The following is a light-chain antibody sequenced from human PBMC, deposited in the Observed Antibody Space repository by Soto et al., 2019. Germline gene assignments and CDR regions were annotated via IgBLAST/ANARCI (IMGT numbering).Light chain of an antibody. CDR3: QQSYSTPYT. V-gene: IGKV1-39*01. Sequence: DIQMTQSPSSLSASVGDRVTITCRASQSISSYLKWYQQKPRKAPKLLIYAASSLQSGVPSRFSGSGSGTDFTLSISRLQPEDFATYSCQQSYSTPYTFGQGNKLEIK. J-gene: IGKJ2*01. CDR2: AAS. CDR1: QSISSY.